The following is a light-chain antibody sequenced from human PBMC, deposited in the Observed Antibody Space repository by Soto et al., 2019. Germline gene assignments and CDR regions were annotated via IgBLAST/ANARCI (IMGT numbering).Light chain of an antibody. CDR3: QQYYTYPWT. CDR2: ATS. J-gene: IGKJ1*01. Sequence: AIRMTQSPSSLSASTGDRDTITCRASQGISSYLAWFQQKPGRPPKLLMSATSTLQSDVPSRFSGSGSGTDFTLTIGCLQSEDLATYYCQQYYTYPWTFGQGTKVEIK. CDR1: QGISSY. V-gene: IGKV1-8*01.